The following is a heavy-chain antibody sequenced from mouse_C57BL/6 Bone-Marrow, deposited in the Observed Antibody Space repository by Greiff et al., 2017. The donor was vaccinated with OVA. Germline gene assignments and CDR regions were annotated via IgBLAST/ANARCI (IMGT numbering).Heavy chain of an antibody. CDR3: VRLGLTGRYFDV. Sequence: DVMLVESGGGLVQPKGSLKLSCAASGFSFNTYAMNWVRQAPGKGLEWVARIRSKSNNYATYYADSVKDRFTISRDDSESMLYLQMNNLKTEDTAMYYCVRLGLTGRYFDVWGTGTTVTVSS. CDR2: IRSKSNNYAT. D-gene: IGHD4-1*01. CDR1: GFSFNTYA. J-gene: IGHJ1*03. V-gene: IGHV10-1*01.